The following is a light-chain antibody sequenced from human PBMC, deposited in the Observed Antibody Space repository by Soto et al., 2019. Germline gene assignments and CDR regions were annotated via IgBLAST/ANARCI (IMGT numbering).Light chain of an antibody. V-gene: IGKV3-20*01. Sequence: EIVLTQSPGTLSLSPGERATLSCRASQSVSSSYLAWYQQQPGQAPRLLIYGASSRATGIPDRFSGSGSGTDFTLTISRLEPEDFAVYYCQQYGSSLTWTFGQGTQLEI. CDR3: QQYGSSLTWT. J-gene: IGKJ1*01. CDR2: GAS. CDR1: QSVSSSY.